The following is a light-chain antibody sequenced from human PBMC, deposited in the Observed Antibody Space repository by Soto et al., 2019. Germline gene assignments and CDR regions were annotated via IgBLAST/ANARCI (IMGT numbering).Light chain of an antibody. CDR3: QQYGTSPVT. CDR2: FTS. J-gene: IGKJ2*01. Sequence: EIVLTQFPGILSLSPGERATLSCRASQTVSDNFLAWYQQKPGQSPRLLIYFTSGRATGIPDRFRGSGSGTDFTLTISRLEPEDFAVYYCQQYGTSPVTFGQGTKLEIQ. CDR1: QTVSDNF. V-gene: IGKV3-20*01.